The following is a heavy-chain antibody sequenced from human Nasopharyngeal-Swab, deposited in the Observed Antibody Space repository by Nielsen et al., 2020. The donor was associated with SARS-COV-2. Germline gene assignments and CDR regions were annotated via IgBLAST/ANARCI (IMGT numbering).Heavy chain of an antibody. CDR2: IYSGGSST. Sequence: VRQATGKGLEWVSVIYSGGSSTYYADSVKGRFTISRDNSKNTLYLQMNSLRAEDTAVYYCARGFLDDAFDIWGQGTMVTVSS. CDR3: ARGFLDDAFDI. V-gene: IGHV3-23*03. D-gene: IGHD3/OR15-3a*01. J-gene: IGHJ3*02.